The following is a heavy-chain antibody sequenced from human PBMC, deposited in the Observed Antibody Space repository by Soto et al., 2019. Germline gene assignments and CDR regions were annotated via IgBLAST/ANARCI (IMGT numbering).Heavy chain of an antibody. J-gene: IGHJ6*02. Sequence: PGESLKISCKGSGYSFTSYWIGWVRQMPGKGLEWMGIIYPGDSDTRYSPSFQGQVTISADKSISTAYLQWSSLKASDTAMYYCARRGYCSGPCHNYGMDVWGQGTTVTVSS. CDR1: GYSFTSYW. CDR3: ARRGYCSGPCHNYGMDV. CDR2: IYPGDSDT. D-gene: IGHD2-15*01. V-gene: IGHV5-51*01.